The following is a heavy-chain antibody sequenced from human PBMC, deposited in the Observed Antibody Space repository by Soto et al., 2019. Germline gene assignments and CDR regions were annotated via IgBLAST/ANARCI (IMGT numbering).Heavy chain of an antibody. D-gene: IGHD4-17*01. Sequence: QLQLQESGPGLVKPSETLSLTCPVSGGSFSSISYYWAWIRQPPGKGLEWIGTIYYSGSTYYNPSLKSRVTISVDTSKNQFSLKLSSVTAADTAVYYCSNGDYVYWGQGALVTVSS. J-gene: IGHJ4*02. CDR1: GGSFSSISYY. CDR3: SNGDYVY. V-gene: IGHV4-39*01. CDR2: IYYSGST.